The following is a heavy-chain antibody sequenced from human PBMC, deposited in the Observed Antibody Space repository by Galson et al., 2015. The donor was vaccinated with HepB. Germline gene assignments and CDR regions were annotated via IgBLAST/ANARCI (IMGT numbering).Heavy chain of an antibody. V-gene: IGHV3-23*01. CDR2: ISGSGGST. CDR1: GFTFSSYA. J-gene: IGHJ6*02. CDR3: AKEHIVATIPWHGMDV. Sequence: SLRLSCAASGFTFSSYAMSWVRQAPGKGLEWVSAISGSGGSTYYADSVKGRFTISRDNSKNTLYLQMNSLRAEDTAVYYCAKEHIVATIPWHGMDVWGQGTTVTVSS. D-gene: IGHD5-12*01.